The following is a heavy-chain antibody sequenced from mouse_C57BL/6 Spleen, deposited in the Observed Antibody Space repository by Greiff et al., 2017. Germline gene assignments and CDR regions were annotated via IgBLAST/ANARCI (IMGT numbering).Heavy chain of an antibody. CDR2: ISSGSSTI. CDR3: ARNFPYYGSSPYYFDY. D-gene: IGHD1-1*01. J-gene: IGHJ2*01. CDR1: GFTFSDYG. Sequence: EVMLVESGGGLVKPGGSLKLSCAASGFTFSDYGMHWVRQAPEKGLEWVAYISSGSSTIYYADTVKGRFTISRDNAKNTLFLQMTSLRSEDTAMYYCARNFPYYGSSPYYFDYWGQGTTLTVSS. V-gene: IGHV5-17*01.